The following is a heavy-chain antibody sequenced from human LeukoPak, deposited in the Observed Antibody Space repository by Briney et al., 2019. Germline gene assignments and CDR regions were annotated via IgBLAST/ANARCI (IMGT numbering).Heavy chain of an antibody. Sequence: GESLKISCKGSGYRFTSYWIGWVRQMPGKGLEWMGIIYPGDSETRYSPSFQGQVTISADESISTAYLQWSRLKASDTAMYYCARKSRADYWGQGTLVTVSS. V-gene: IGHV5-51*01. CDR1: GYRFTSYW. CDR3: ARKSRADY. J-gene: IGHJ4*02. CDR2: IYPGDSET.